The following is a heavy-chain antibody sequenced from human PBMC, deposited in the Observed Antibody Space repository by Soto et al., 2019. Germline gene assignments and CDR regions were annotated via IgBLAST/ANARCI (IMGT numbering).Heavy chain of an antibody. CDR1: GGSISSSSYY. V-gene: IGHV4-39*01. D-gene: IGHD3-3*01. CDR2: IYYSGST. J-gene: IGHJ6*02. Sequence: SETLSLTCTVSGGSISSSSYYWGWIRQPPGKGLEWIGSIYYSGSTYYNPSLKSRVTISVDTSKNQFSLKLSSVTAADTAVYYCASLLIFGPKGYYYYYYGMDVWGQGTTVTVSS. CDR3: ASLLIFGPKGYYYYYYGMDV.